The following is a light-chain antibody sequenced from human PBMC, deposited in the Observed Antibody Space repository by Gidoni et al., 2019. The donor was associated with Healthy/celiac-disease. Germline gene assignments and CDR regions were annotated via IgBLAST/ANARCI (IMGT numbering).Light chain of an antibody. Sequence: QSVLPPPPSASATPGPRVTISCSGSSSNIGSNYVYWYQQLPGTAPKLLIYRNNPRPSGVPDRFSGSKSGTSASLAISGLRSEDEADYYCAAWDDSLSGPVFGGGTKLTVL. CDR3: AAWDDSLSGPV. J-gene: IGLJ3*02. V-gene: IGLV1-47*01. CDR2: RNN. CDR1: SSNIGSNY.